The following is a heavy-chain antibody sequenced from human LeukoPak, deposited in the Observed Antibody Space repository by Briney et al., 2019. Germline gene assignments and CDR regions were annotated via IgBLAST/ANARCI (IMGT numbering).Heavy chain of an antibody. V-gene: IGHV4-4*07. CDR1: GGSISSYY. D-gene: IGHD4-11*01. CDR2: IYTSGST. CDR3: ARSPDYSNTVSPYYFDY. J-gene: IGHJ4*02. Sequence: PSETLSLTCTVSGGSISSYYWSWIRQPAGKGLEWIGRIYTSGSTNYNPSLKSRVTMSVDTSKNQFSLKLSSVTAAATAVYYCARSPDYSNTVSPYYFDYWGQGTLVTVSS.